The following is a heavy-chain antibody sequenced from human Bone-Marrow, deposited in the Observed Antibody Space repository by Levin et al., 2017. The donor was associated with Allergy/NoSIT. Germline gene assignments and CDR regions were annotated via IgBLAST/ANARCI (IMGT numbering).Heavy chain of an antibody. V-gene: IGHV1-2*02. D-gene: IGHD3-22*01. Sequence: GASVKVSCKASGYTFTDYYMKWVRQAPGQGREWRGWINPNSGGTNYAQKFQGRVTMTRDTSISTAYMELSGLRSDDTAVYYCARDPDYYERALHIWGQGTMVTLSS. CDR3: ARDPDYYERALHI. CDR2: INPNSGGT. J-gene: IGHJ3*02. CDR1: GYTFTDYY.